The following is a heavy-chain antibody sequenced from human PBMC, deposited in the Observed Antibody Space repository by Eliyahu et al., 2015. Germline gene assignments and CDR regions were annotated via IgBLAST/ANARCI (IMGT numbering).Heavy chain of an antibody. V-gene: IGHV3-30*03. CDR1: GFTFSSYG. CDR3: AAGWGMPYYFDY. D-gene: IGHD6-19*01. CDR2: ISYDGSNK. Sequence: QVQLVESGGGVVQPGRSLRLSCAAXGFTFSSYGMHWVRQAPGKGLEWXAVISYDGSNKYYADSVKXRFTISRDNSKNTLYLQMNSLRAEDTAVYYCAAGWGMPYYFDYWGQGTLVTVSS. J-gene: IGHJ4*02.